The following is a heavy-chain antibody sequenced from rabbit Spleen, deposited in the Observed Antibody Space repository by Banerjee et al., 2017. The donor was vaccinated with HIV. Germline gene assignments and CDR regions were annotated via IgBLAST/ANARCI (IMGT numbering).Heavy chain of an antibody. CDR2: IYTGSSGRT. V-gene: IGHV1S45*01. Sequence: QEQLVESGGGLVQPGASLTLTCTASGFDLSSSYWIHWVREAPGKGLEWIARIYTGSSGRTHYASWAKGRFTISKTSSTTVTLQMTSLTAADTATYFCATDPRYVDVAGVGPTNLWGPGTLVTVS. D-gene: IGHD4-2*01. J-gene: IGHJ4*01. CDR1: GFDLSSSYW. CDR3: ATDPRYVDVAGVGPTNL.